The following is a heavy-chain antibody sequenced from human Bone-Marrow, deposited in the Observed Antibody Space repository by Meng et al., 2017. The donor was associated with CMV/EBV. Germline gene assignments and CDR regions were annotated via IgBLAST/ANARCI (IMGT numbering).Heavy chain of an antibody. D-gene: IGHD2-2*01. CDR1: GGSISSYY. V-gene: IGHV4-59*01. Sequence: GSLRLSCTVSGGSISSYYWGWIRQPPGKGLEWIGYIYHSGSTNYNPSLKSRVTISVDTSKNQFSLKLSSVTAADTAVYYCARSYWSSTSCYATLFDYWGQGTLVTVSS. CDR2: IYHSGST. CDR3: ARSYWSSTSCYATLFDY. J-gene: IGHJ4*02.